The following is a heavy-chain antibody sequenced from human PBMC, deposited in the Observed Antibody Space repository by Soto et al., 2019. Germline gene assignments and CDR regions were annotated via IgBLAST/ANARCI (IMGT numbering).Heavy chain of an antibody. Sequence: PLLESGGGLVQPGGSLRLSCVASGSTFSTYAMSWVRQAPGKGLEWVSGISVSGGNTYYADSVKGRFTISRDNSKNTLYLQMNNLRAEDTAVYFCVDGGEWSFNFVYWGQGTLVTVSS. CDR3: VDGGEWSFNFVY. CDR1: GSTFSTYA. V-gene: IGHV3-23*01. J-gene: IGHJ4*02. D-gene: IGHD3-3*01. CDR2: ISVSGGNT.